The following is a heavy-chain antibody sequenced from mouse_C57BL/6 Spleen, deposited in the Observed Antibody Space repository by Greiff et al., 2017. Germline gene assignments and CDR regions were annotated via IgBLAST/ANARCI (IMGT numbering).Heavy chain of an antibody. J-gene: IGHJ1*03. D-gene: IGHD2-4*01. CDR1: GYSIISGYY. V-gene: IGHV3-6*01. CDR3: AREGDYDYDWYFDV. CDR2: ISYDGSN. Sequence: EVKLVESGPGLVKPSQSLSLTCSVTGYSIISGYYWNWIRQFPGNKLEWMGYISYDGSNNYNPSLKNRISITRDTSKNQFFLKLNSVTTEDAATYYCAREGDYDYDWYFDVWGTGTTVTVSS.